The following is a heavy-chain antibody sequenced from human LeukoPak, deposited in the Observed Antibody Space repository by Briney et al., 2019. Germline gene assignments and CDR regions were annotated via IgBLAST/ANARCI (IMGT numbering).Heavy chain of an antibody. CDR3: VGGVNWFDP. CDR2: ISGSGGST. CDR1: GFTFSGYV. D-gene: IGHD2-8*02. V-gene: IGHV3-23*01. J-gene: IGHJ5*02. Sequence: PGGSLRLSCAASGFTFSGYVMTWVRQAPGKGLQWVSGISGSGGSTYYADSLKGRFTISRDNSKNTLYLQMNSLRAEDTAVYYCVGGVNWFDPWGQGTLVTVSS.